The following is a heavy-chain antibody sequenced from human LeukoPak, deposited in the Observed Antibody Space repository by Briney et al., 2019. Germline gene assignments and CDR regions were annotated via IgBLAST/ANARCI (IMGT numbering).Heavy chain of an antibody. D-gene: IGHD3-22*01. V-gene: IGHV4-39*01. CDR2: IYYSGST. CDR3: ARLEGSSGSDAFDI. J-gene: IGHJ3*02. Sequence: SETLSLTCTVSGGSISSSSYYWGWIRQPPGKGLEWIESIYYSGSTYYNPSLKSRVTISVDTSKNQFSLKLSSVTAADTAVYYCARLEGSSGSDAFDIWGQGTMVTVSS. CDR1: GGSISSSSYY.